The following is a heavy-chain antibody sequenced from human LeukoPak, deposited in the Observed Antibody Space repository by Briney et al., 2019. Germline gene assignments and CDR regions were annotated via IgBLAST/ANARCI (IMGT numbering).Heavy chain of an antibody. V-gene: IGHV3-30*02. CDR3: AKGGSGWYIAALDDDDSDI. J-gene: IGHJ3*02. Sequence: PGGSLRLSCAASGFTFSSYGMHWVRQAPGKGLEWVAFIRYDGSNKYYADSVKGRFTISRDNSKNTLYLQMNSLRAEDTAVYYCAKGGSGWYIAALDDDDSDIWGQGTMVTVSS. D-gene: IGHD6-6*01. CDR1: GFTFSSYG. CDR2: IRYDGSNK.